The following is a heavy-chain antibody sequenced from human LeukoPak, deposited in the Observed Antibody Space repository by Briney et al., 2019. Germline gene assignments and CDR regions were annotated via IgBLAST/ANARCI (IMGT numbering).Heavy chain of an antibody. D-gene: IGHD2-21*01. CDR3: AKDLNSGDYFDY. CDR2: IKQDGSEK. V-gene: IGHV3-7*01. Sequence: GGSLRLSCAASGFTFSSYAMSWVRQAPGKGLEWVANIKQDGSEKYYVDSVKGRFTISRDNAKNSLYLQMNSLRAEDTAVYYCAKDLNSGDYFDYWGQGTLVTVSS. J-gene: IGHJ4*02. CDR1: GFTFSSYA.